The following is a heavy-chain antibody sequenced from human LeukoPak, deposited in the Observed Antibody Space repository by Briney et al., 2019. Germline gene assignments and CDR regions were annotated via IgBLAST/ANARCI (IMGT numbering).Heavy chain of an antibody. D-gene: IGHD3-22*01. V-gene: IGHV4-4*07. J-gene: IGHJ6*03. CDR2: IYTSGST. Sequence: PSETLSLTCTVSGGSISNYYWSWIRQPAGKGLEWIGRIYTSGSTNYNPSLKSRVTMSVDTSKNQFSLKLSSVTAADTAVYYCARDSDSSGYYSPYYYMDVWGKGTTVTISS. CDR3: ARDSDSSGYYSPYYYMDV. CDR1: GGSISNYY.